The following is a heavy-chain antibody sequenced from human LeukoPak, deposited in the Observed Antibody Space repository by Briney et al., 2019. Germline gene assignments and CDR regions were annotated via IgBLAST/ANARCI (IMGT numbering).Heavy chain of an antibody. J-gene: IGHJ4*02. CDR2: INPNSGGT. CDR1: GYTFTGYY. CDR3: APGEPAAESTFDY. D-gene: IGHD2-2*01. V-gene: IGHV1-2*04. Sequence: ASVKVSCKASGYTFTGYYMHWVRQAPGQGLEWMGWINPNSGGTNYAQKFQGWVTMTRDTSISTAYMELSRLRSDDTAVYYCAPGEPAAESTFDYWGQGTLVTVSS.